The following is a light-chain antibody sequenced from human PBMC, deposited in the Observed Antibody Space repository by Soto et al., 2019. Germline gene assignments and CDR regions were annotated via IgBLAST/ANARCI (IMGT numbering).Light chain of an antibody. Sequence: EIVLTQSPGTLSLSPGERATLSCRASQSVSSNYLAWYQQKPGKAPKLLIYAASSLQSGVPSRFSGSGSGTDFTLTISSLQPEDFATYYCQQSYRTPPITFGQGTRLEIK. V-gene: IGKV1-39*01. CDR1: QSVSSNY. CDR3: QQSYRTPPIT. J-gene: IGKJ5*01. CDR2: AAS.